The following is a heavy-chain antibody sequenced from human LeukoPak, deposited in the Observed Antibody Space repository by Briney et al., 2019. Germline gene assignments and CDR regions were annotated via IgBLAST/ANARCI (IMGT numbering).Heavy chain of an antibody. Sequence: PGGSLRLSCAASGFTFSSYGMHWVRQAPGKGLEWVAVISYDGSNKYYADSVKGRFTISRDNSKNTLYLQMNSLRAEDTAVYYCAKGYSGSYYYYYYYGMDVWGQGTTVTVSS. J-gene: IGHJ6*02. V-gene: IGHV3-30*18. CDR3: AKGYSGSYYYYYYYGMDV. CDR2: ISYDGSNK. CDR1: GFTFSSYG. D-gene: IGHD1-26*01.